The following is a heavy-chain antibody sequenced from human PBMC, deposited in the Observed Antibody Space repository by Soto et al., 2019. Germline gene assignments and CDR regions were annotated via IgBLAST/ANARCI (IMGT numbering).Heavy chain of an antibody. J-gene: IGHJ6*02. D-gene: IGHD1-1*01. CDR2: IYYSGST. CDR1: GGSISSSSYY. CDR3: ARRGQLELTHYYGMDV. Sequence: PSETLSLTCTVSGGSISSSSYYWGWIRQPPGKGLEWIGSIYYSGSTYYNPSLKSRVTISVDTSKNQFSLKLSSVTAADTAVYYCARRGQLELTHYYGMDVWGQGTTVTV. V-gene: IGHV4-39*01.